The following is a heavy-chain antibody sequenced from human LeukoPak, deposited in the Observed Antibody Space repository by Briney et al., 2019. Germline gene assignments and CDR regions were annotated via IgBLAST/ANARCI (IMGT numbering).Heavy chain of an antibody. CDR2: IYPGDSDT. V-gene: IGHV5-51*01. CDR1: GYSFTNYW. J-gene: IGHJ4*02. Sequence: GESLKISCKGSGYSFTNYWIAWVRQMPGRGLEWMGIIYPGDSDTRYSPSFQGQVTISGDRSIGTAYLQWSSLKASHTAMYYCARGRYCTSTSCSHFDYWGQGTLVTVSS. CDR3: ARGRYCTSTSCSHFDY. D-gene: IGHD2-2*01.